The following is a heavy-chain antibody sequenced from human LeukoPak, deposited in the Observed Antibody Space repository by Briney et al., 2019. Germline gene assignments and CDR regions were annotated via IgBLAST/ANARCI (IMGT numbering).Heavy chain of an antibody. J-gene: IGHJ4*02. V-gene: IGHV3-53*01. CDR2: IYSGGNT. Sequence: GGSLRLSCAASGFTVSSNYMSWVRQAPGKGLKWVSVIYSGGNTYYADSVKGRFTISRDNSKNTLYLQMNSLRAEDTAVCYCASGTSIVGALDYWGQGTLVTVSS. CDR1: GFTVSSNY. CDR3: ASGTSIVGALDY. D-gene: IGHD1-26*01.